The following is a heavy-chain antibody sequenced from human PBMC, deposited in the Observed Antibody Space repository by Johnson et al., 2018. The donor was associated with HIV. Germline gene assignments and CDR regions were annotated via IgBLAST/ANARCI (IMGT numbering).Heavy chain of an antibody. J-gene: IGHJ3*01. Sequence: VQLVESGGGLVQPGGSLRLSCAASGFTFNNYAMTWVRQAPGRGLEWVSAISGSGGSTYYADSVKGRFTISRDNSKNSLFLQVNSLRAEDTAVYHFAKGRYSSSWYLAGAFFPRLLSLGPPSSVPDLGDDVRG. D-gene: IGHD6-13*01. CDR1: GFTFNNYA. CDR3: AKGRYSSSWYLAGAFFPRLLSLGPPSSVPDLGDDV. CDR2: ISGSGGST. V-gene: IGHV3-23*04.